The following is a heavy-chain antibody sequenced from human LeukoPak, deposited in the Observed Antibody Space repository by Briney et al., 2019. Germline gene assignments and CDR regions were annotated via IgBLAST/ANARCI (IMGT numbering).Heavy chain of an antibody. J-gene: IGHJ6*03. Sequence: SETLSLTCTVSGGSINTANYYWGWLRQPPGKGLEWIGSIYYSETTYDNPSLKSRVTISIETSKNQFSLRLSSVTASDTAVYYCARQRANYYYYYVDVWGEGTTVAVS. CDR2: IYYSETT. CDR3: ARQRANYYYYYVDV. V-gene: IGHV4-39*01. CDR1: GGSINTANYY.